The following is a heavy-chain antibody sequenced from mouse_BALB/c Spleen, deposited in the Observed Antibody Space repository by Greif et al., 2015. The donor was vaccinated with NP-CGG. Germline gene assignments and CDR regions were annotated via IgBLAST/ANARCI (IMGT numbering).Heavy chain of an antibody. CDR1: GYTFTSYW. CDR2: INPSNGRT. CDR3: AGNYEAWFAY. V-gene: IGHV1S81*02. Sequence: QVQLQQSGAELVKPGASVKLSCKASGYTFTSYWMHWVKQRPGQGLEWIGEINPSNGRTNYNEKFKSKATLTVDKSSSTAYMQLSSLTSEDSAVYYCAGNYEAWFAYWGQGTLVTVSA. D-gene: IGHD2-1*01. J-gene: IGHJ3*01.